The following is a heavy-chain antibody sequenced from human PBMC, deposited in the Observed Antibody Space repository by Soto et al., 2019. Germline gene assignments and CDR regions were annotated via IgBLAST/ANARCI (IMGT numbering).Heavy chain of an antibody. Sequence: GASVKVSCKASGGTFSSYAISWVRQAPGQGLERMGGIIPIFGTANYAQKFQGRVTITADESTSTAYMELSSLRSEDTAVYYCARVVEMGYYFDYWGQGTLVTVSS. CDR1: GGTFSSYA. CDR2: IIPIFGTA. V-gene: IGHV1-69*13. J-gene: IGHJ4*02. CDR3: ARVVEMGYYFDY.